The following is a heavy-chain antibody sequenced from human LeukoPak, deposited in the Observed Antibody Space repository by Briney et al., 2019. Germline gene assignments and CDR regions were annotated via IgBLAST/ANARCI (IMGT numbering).Heavy chain of an antibody. V-gene: IGHV1-69*13. CDR3: ARGGQQQLDFPFDY. CDR1: GGTFSSYA. D-gene: IGHD6-13*01. CDR2: IIPFFGTA. J-gene: IGHJ4*02. Sequence: ASVKVSCKASGGTFSSYAISWVRQAPGQGLEWMGGIIPFFGTANYAQKFQGRVTITADESTSTAYMELSSLKSEDTAVYYCARGGQQQLDFPFDYWGQGTLVTVSS.